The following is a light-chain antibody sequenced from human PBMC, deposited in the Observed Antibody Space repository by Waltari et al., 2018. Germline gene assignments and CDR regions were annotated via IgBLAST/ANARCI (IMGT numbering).Light chain of an antibody. CDR1: PTINKNF. V-gene: IGKV3-20*01. Sequence: IVLTQSPDTLSLSPGQRATLSCRASPTINKNFLVWYQQRPAQAPRLLLHGASSRATGFPDRFSGSGSGTDFTLTISRLEPEDVAVYYCQQYDGSILTFGGGTKVEI. CDR2: GAS. J-gene: IGKJ4*01. CDR3: QQYDGSILT.